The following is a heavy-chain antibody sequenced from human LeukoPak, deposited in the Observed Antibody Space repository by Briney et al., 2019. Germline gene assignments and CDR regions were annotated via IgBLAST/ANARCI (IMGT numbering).Heavy chain of an antibody. J-gene: IGHJ4*02. CDR3: ATGRYLRFFDY. V-gene: IGHV4-39*01. Sequence: TSETLSLTCTVSGGAISGTSYYWGWIRQSPGKGLEWIGSVYHSGTTYENPSLRSRVTLSVDTSKNQFSLKLISVTAADTAVYYCATGRYLRFFDYWGQGTLVTVSS. CDR1: GGAISGTSYY. D-gene: IGHD3-16*02. CDR2: VYHSGTT.